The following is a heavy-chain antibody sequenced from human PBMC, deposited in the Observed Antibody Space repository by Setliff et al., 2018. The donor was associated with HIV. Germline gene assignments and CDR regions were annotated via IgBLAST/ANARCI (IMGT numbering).Heavy chain of an antibody. CDR1: GGSISSYY. V-gene: IGHV4-59*01. Sequence: SETLSLTCTVSGGSISSYYWSWIRQPPGKGLEWIGYIYYSGSTNYNPSLKSRVTISVDTSKNQFSLKLSSVTAADMAVYYCARDSPGPQYYYYGMDVWGQGTTVTVSS. CDR3: ARDSPGPQYYYYGMDV. J-gene: IGHJ6*02. CDR2: IYYSGST.